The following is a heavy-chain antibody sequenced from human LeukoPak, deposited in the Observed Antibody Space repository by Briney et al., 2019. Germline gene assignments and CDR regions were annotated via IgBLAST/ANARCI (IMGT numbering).Heavy chain of an antibody. CDR1: GFTFSSYG. CDR2: IRYDGSNK. V-gene: IGHV3-30*02. D-gene: IGHD3-10*01. CDR3: ARAKPKNMVRGLIMRRESRYYFDY. Sequence: GGSLRLSCAASGFTFSSYGMHWVRQAPGKGLEWVAFIRYDGSNKYYADSVKGRFTISRDSSKSTLYIQMNSLRAEDTAVYYCARAKPKNMVRGLIMRRESRYYFDYWGQGTLVTVSS. J-gene: IGHJ4*02.